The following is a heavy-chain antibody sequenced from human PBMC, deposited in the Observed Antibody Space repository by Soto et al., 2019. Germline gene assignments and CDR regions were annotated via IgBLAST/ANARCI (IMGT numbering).Heavy chain of an antibody. CDR2: VSSSSSTI. CDR1: GFTFSSYS. D-gene: IGHD3-9*01. CDR3: ARVLNGYYDILTGYYNPFDY. Sequence: PGGSLRLSCAASGFTFSSYSMNWVSQAPGKGLEWVSYVSSSSSTIYYADSVKGRFTISRDNAKNSLYLQMNSLRAEDTAVYYCARVLNGYYDILTGYYNPFDYWGQGTLVTVSS. J-gene: IGHJ4*02. V-gene: IGHV3-48*01.